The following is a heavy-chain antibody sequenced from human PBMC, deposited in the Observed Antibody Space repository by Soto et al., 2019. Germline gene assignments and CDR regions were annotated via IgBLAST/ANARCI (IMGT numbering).Heavy chain of an antibody. CDR3: AKDERYSSGWYELDY. V-gene: IGHV3-30*18. Sequence: QVQLVESGGGVVQPGRSLRLSCAASGFTFSSYGMHWVRQAPGKGLEWVAVISYDGNNKYYADSVKGRFTISRDNYKNTLYVQMNGLRAEETAVYYCAKDERYSSGWYELDYWGQGTLVTVSS. CDR2: ISYDGNNK. CDR1: GFTFSSYG. D-gene: IGHD6-19*01. J-gene: IGHJ4*02.